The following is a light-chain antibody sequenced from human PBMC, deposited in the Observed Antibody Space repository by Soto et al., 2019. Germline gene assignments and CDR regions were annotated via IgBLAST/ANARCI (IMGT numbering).Light chain of an antibody. CDR2: CAS. CDR3: QQYGTSHRT. Sequence: EIVLTQSPDTLSLSPGERATLSCRTSQSVSSNYLAWYQQKPAQAPRLLLYCASSRATGIPDRFSGSGSGTDFTLTISRLEPEDLAVYYCQQYGTSHRTFGQGTKVDI. CDR1: QSVSSNY. J-gene: IGKJ1*01. V-gene: IGKV3-20*01.